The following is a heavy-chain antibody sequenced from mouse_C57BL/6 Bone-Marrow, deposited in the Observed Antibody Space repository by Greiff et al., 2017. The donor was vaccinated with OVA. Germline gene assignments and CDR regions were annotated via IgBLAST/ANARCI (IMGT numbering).Heavy chain of an antibody. D-gene: IGHD2-2*01. CDR1: GYAFSSSW. J-gene: IGHJ2*01. Sequence: QVQLKESGPELVKPGASVKISCKASGYAFSSSWMNWVKQRPGKGLEWIGRIYPGDGDTNYNGKFKGKATLTADKSSSTAYMQLSSLTSEDSAVYFCARGWLQYYFDDWGQGTTLTVSS. V-gene: IGHV1-82*01. CDR2: IYPGDGDT. CDR3: ARGWLQYYFDD.